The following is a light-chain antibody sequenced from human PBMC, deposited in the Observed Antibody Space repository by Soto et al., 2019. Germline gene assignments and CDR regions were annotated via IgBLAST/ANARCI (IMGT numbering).Light chain of an antibody. Sequence: DIQMTQSPSSLSASVGDRVTITCRASQTVRTYLNWYQQKPGKAPKLLIYAASSLQSGVPPRFSGSGSGTDFTLTISSLQPEDFATYYCQQSYSTPPVTFGGGTQVEMK. J-gene: IGKJ4*01. CDR2: AAS. CDR1: QTVRTY. CDR3: QQSYSTPPVT. V-gene: IGKV1-39*01.